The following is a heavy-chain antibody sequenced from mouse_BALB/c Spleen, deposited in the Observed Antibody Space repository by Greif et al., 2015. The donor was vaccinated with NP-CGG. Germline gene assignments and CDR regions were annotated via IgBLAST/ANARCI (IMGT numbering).Heavy chain of an antibody. V-gene: IGHV3-2*02. J-gene: IGHJ1*01. CDR1: GYSITSDYA. CDR3: ARFYYGSSYWYFCV. D-gene: IGHD1-1*01. CDR2: ISYSGST. Sequence: VQLQQSGPGLVKPSQSLSLTCTVTGYSITSDYAWNWIRQFPGNKLEWMGYISYSGSTSYNPSLKSRISITRDTSKNQFFLQLNSVTTEDTATYYCARFYYGSSYWYFCVWGAGTTVTVSS.